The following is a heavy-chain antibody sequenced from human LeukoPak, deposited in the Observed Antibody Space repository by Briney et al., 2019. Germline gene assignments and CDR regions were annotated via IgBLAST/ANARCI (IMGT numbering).Heavy chain of an antibody. CDR1: GYTFTGYY. CDR3: ARVRRPYCSSTSCPGPDAFDI. J-gene: IGHJ3*02. CDR2: INPNSGGT. Sequence: ASVKVPCKASGYTFTGYYMHWARQAPGQGLEWMGWINPNSGGTNYAQKFQGRVTMTRDTSISTAYMELSRLRSDDTAVYYCARVRRPYCSSTSCPGPDAFDIWGQGTMVTVSS. D-gene: IGHD2-2*01. V-gene: IGHV1-2*02.